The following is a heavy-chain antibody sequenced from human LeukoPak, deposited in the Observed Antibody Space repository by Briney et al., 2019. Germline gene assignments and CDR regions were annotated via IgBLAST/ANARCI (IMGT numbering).Heavy chain of an antibody. CDR3: ASLDDFGVMGGYFDY. J-gene: IGHJ4*02. V-gene: IGHV1-69*02. CDR2: IIPILGIA. Sequence: ASVKVSCKASGGTFSSYTISWVRQAPGQGLEWMGRIIPILGIANYAQKFQGRVTITADKSTSTAYMELSSLRSEDTAVYYCASLDDFGVMGGYFDYWGQGTLVTVSP. CDR1: GGTFSSYT. D-gene: IGHD3-3*01.